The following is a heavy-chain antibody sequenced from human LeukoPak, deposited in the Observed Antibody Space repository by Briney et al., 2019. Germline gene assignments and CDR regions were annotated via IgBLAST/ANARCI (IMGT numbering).Heavy chain of an antibody. CDR3: ARGYYDILTGYYPFDY. V-gene: IGHV4-61*01. D-gene: IGHD3-9*01. CDR1: GGSVSSGSYY. Sequence: SETLSLTCTVSGGSVSSGSYYWSWIQQPPGKGLEWIGYIYYSGSTNYNPSLKSRVTISVDTSKNQFSLKLSSVTAADTAVYYCARGYYDILTGYYPFDYWGQGTLVTVSS. CDR2: IYYSGST. J-gene: IGHJ4*02.